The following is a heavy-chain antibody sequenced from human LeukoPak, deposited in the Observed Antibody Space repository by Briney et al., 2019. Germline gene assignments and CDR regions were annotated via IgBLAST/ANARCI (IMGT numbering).Heavy chain of an antibody. D-gene: IGHD3-22*01. Sequence: SETLSLTCTVSGGSISSDYWSWIRQPPGKGLEWIGYIYYSGSTNYNPSLKSRVTISVDTSKNQFSLKLSSVTAADTAVYYCARDGGHYYDSSGYNWFDPWGQGTLVTVSS. CDR1: GGSISSDY. J-gene: IGHJ5*02. CDR2: IYYSGST. V-gene: IGHV4-59*01. CDR3: ARDGGHYYDSSGYNWFDP.